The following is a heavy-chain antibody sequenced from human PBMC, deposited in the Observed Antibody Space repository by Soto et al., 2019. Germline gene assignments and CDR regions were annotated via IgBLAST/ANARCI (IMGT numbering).Heavy chain of an antibody. D-gene: IGHD4-17*01. J-gene: IGHJ4*02. CDR1: GYSFTSYW. CDR2: IYPGDSDT. CDR3: AGHLEAYCDYRSLVFNY. V-gene: IGHV5-51*01. Sequence: GASMKISCKGAGYSFTSYWIGWVRPMPGKGLEWMGIIYPGDSDTRYSPPFQGQITISADKSIGTAYLQWSSLKASDTAMYYCAGHLEAYCDYRSLVFNYWGQGTLVTVSS.